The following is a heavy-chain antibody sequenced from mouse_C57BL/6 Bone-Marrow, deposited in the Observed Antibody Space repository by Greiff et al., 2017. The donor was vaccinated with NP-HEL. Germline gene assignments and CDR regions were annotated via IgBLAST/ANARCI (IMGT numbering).Heavy chain of an antibody. CDR1: GYTFTDYY. V-gene: IGHV1-26*01. Sequence: VQLQQSGPELVKPGASVKISCKASGYTFTDYYMNWVKQSHGKSLEWIGDINPNNGGTSYNQKFKGKATLTVDKSSSTAYMELRSLTSEDSAVYYCASPMVTDYAMDYWGQGTSVTVSS. CDR2: INPNNGGT. CDR3: ASPMVTDYAMDY. D-gene: IGHD2-2*01. J-gene: IGHJ4*01.